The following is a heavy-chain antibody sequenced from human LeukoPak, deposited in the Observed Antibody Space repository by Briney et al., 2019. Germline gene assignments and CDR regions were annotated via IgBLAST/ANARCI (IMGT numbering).Heavy chain of an antibody. D-gene: IGHD3-9*01. Sequence: GGSLRLSCAASAFTFSSYSMNWVRQAPGKGLEWVSSISSSSSYIYYADSVKGRFAISRDNAKNSLYLQMNSLRAEDTAVYYCARGINYDVLTGYSSPQYYFDYWGQGTLVTVSS. CDR3: ARGINYDVLTGYSSPQYYFDY. J-gene: IGHJ4*02. CDR2: ISSSSSYI. CDR1: AFTFSSYS. V-gene: IGHV3-21*04.